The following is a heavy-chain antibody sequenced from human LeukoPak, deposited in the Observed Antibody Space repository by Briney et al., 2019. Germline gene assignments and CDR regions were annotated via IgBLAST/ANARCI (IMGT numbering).Heavy chain of an antibody. CDR2: INHSGST. V-gene: IGHV4-4*03. Sequence: PPETLSLTCAVSGGSISGRNWWNWVRQPPGKGLEWIGEINHSGSTNYNPSLESRVTISVDTSKNQFSLKLSSVTAADTAVYYCARQTYSSSWGIVDYWGQGTLVTVSS. J-gene: IGHJ4*02. CDR1: GGSISGRNW. D-gene: IGHD6-13*01. CDR3: ARQTYSSSWGIVDY.